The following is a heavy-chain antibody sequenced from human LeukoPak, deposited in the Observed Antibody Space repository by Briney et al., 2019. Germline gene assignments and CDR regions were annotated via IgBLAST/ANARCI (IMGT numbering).Heavy chain of an antibody. Sequence: GGSLRLSCAASGFTFSIYSMNWVRQAPGKGLEWIPYITSSSGTIYYTDSVKGRFTISRDNAKNSLYLQMSSLRAEDTAVYYCARGGGYNYFDYWGQGTLVTVSS. V-gene: IGHV3-48*01. CDR2: ITSSSGTI. CDR1: GFTFSIYS. CDR3: ARGGGYNYFDY. D-gene: IGHD5-24*01. J-gene: IGHJ4*02.